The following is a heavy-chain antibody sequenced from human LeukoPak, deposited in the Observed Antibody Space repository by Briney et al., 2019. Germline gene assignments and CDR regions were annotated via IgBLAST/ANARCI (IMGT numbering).Heavy chain of an antibody. CDR1: GASISSSNYY. J-gene: IGHJ4*02. D-gene: IGHD6-19*01. CDR3: ATGTQWLPDY. V-gene: IGHV4-39*07. Sequence: SETLSLTCTVSGASISSSNYYWGWIRQPPGKGLEWIGSIYYSGSTYYNPSLKSRVTISVDTSKNQFSLKLSSVTAADTAVYYCATGTQWLPDYWGQGTLVTVSS. CDR2: IYYSGST.